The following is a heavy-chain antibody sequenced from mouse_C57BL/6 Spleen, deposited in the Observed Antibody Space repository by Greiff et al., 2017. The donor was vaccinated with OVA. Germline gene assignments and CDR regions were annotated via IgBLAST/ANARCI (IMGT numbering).Heavy chain of an antibody. J-gene: IGHJ2*01. Sequence: VQLQQSGPELVKPGASVKISCKASGYSFTGYYMNWVKQSPEKSLEWIGEINPSTGGTTYNQKFKAKATLTVDKSSSTAYMQLKSLTSEDSAVYYCARRVTTPYYFDDWGQGTTLTVSS. V-gene: IGHV1-42*01. CDR2: INPSTGGT. CDR3: ARRVTTPYYFDD. D-gene: IGHD2-3*01. CDR1: GYSFTGYY.